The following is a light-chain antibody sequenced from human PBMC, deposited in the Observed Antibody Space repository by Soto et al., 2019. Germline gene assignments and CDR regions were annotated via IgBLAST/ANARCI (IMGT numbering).Light chain of an antibody. J-gene: IGKJ1*01. CDR3: QQYDTSPRT. CDR2: GAS. CDR1: QSVITSY. V-gene: IGKV3-20*01. Sequence: EIVLTQSPGTLSVSPGERVTLSCRASQSVITSYLAWYQQKPGQSPRLLIYGASSWANGIPARFSGSGSGTNFPLTISGLEPEYFALYYCQQYDTSPRTFGQGTKVEIK.